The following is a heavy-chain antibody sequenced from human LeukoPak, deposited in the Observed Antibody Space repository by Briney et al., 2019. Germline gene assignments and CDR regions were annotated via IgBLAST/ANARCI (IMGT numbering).Heavy chain of an antibody. J-gene: IGHJ4*02. CDR1: GGSISSYY. D-gene: IGHD3-22*01. CDR2: IYYSGST. CDR3: ARAGAGYDSSGYYSYYFDY. V-gene: IGHV4-59*01. Sequence: SETLSLTCTVSGGSISSYYWSWIRQPPGKGLEWIGHIYYSGSTNYNPSLKSRVTISVDTSKNQFSLKLSSVTAADTAVYYCARAGAGYDSSGYYSYYFDYWGQGTLVTVSS.